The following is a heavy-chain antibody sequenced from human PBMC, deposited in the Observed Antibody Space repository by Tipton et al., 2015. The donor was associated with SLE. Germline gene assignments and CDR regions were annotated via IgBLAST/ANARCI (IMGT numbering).Heavy chain of an antibody. V-gene: IGHV4-34*01. CDR3: ASSLRFLEWLFDY. CDR1: GGSFSGYY. D-gene: IGHD3-3*01. CDR2: INHSGST. Sequence: AGLVKPSETLSLTCAVYGGSFSGYYWSWIRQPPGKGLEWIGEINHSGSTNYNPSLKSRVTISVDTSKNQFSLKLSSVTAADTAVYYCASSLRFLEWLFDYWGQGTLVTVSS. J-gene: IGHJ4*02.